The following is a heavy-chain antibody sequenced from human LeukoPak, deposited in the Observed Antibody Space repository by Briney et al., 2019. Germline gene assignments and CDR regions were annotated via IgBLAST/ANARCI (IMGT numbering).Heavy chain of an antibody. Sequence: ASVTVSCKASGGTFSSYAIGWVRQAPGQGLEWMGGIIPIFGTANYAQKFQGRVTITADESTSTAYMELSSLRSEDTAVYYCARLGATPFDYWGQGTLVTVSS. D-gene: IGHD1-26*01. CDR1: GGTFSSYA. V-gene: IGHV1-69*13. CDR2: IIPIFGTA. CDR3: ARLGATPFDY. J-gene: IGHJ4*02.